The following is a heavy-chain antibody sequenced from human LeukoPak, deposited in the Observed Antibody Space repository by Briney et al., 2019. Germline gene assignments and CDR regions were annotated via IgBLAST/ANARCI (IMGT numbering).Heavy chain of an antibody. J-gene: IGHJ6*03. CDR2: IYYSGST. D-gene: IGHD6-6*01. CDR1: GYSISSGYY. Sequence: ETLSLTCTVSGYSISSGYYWGWIRQPPGKGLEWIGSIYYSGSTYYNPSLKSRVTISVDTSKNQFSLKLGSVTAADTAVYYCARGAYGSSLRHYYYYMDVWGKGTTVTVSS. V-gene: IGHV4-38-2*02. CDR3: ARGAYGSSLRHYYYYMDV.